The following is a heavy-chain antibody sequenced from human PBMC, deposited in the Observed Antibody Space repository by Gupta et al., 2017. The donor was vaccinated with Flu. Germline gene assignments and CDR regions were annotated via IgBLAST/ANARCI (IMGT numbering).Heavy chain of an antibody. J-gene: IGHJ4*02. CDR1: GFSLSSRGMF. D-gene: IGHD3-22*01. V-gene: IGHV2-70*04. CDR2: IDWDGDK. CDR3: ARDSSSDQFDN. Sequence: QVTLKESGPALVKPTQTLTLTCTFSGFSLSSRGMFVSWIRQPPGKALEWLARIDWDGDKFYSASLKSRLTIAKDTAKNQVVLKMTKMAPVDTATYFVARDSSSDQFDNGGQGISVTVSS.